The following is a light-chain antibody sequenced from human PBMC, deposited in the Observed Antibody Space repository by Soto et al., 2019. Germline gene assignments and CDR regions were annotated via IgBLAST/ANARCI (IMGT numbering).Light chain of an antibody. J-gene: IGKJ1*01. CDR3: QQSYNLPRT. CDR2: SSS. Sequence: DIQLTQSPSSLSASVVDIFTISCLATQTISNFLNWYQGKPGKPPKLLIYSSSTLQSGVPSRFSGSGSGTDFTLTINGLQPEDFASYWCQQSYNLPRTFGPGTKVDIK. V-gene: IGKV1-39*01. CDR1: QTISNF.